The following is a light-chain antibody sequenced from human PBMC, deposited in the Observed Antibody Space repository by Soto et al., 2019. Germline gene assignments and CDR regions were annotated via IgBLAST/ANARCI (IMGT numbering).Light chain of an antibody. J-gene: IGLJ1*01. CDR3: SSYRSGSTKI. CDR1: SSDIGGYNL. Sequence: QSVLTQPASLSGSPGQSITISCTGTSSDIGGYNLVSWYQQHPGEAPKLIIYQVTNRPSGVSNRFSGSKSGNTASLTISGLQAEDEADYYCSSYRSGSTKIFGSGTKLTVL. CDR2: QVT. V-gene: IGLV2-14*01.